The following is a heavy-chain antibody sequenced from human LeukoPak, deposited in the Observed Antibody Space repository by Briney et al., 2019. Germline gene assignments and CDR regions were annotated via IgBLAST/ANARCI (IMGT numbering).Heavy chain of an antibody. D-gene: IGHD2-2*01. CDR2: IDPSDSYT. J-gene: IGHJ4*02. CDR1: GYSFTSYW. V-gene: IGHV5-10-1*01. CDR3: ARLGDDCSSTSCPDY. Sequence: GESLKISCKGSGYSFTSYWISWVRQMPGKGLEWMGRIDPSDSYTNYSPSFQGYVTISADKSISTAYLQWSSLKASDTAMYYCARLGDDCSSTSCPDYWGQGTLVTVSS.